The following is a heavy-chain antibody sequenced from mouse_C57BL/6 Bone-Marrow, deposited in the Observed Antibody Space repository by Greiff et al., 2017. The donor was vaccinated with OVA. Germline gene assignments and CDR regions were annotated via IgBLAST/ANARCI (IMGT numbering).Heavy chain of an antibody. Sequence: VQLQQSGPELVKPGASVKISCKASGYAFSSSWMNWVKQRPGKGLEWIGRIYPGDGDTNYNGKFKGKATLTADKSSSTAYMQLSSLTSEDSAVYFCARPDWFAYWGQGTLVTVSA. J-gene: IGHJ3*01. CDR2: IYPGDGDT. CDR1: GYAFSSSW. CDR3: ARPDWFAY. V-gene: IGHV1-82*01.